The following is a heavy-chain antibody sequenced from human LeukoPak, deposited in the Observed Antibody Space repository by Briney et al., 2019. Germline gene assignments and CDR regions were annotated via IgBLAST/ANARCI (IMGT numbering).Heavy chain of an antibody. CDR2: IYHSGST. J-gene: IGHJ3*02. CDR1: GYSISSGYN. CDR3: ARVRGVGDYVWGTATGAFDI. Sequence: PSETLSLTCTVSGYSISSGYNWGWMRQPPGKGLEWIGSIYHSGSTYYNPSLKSRVTISVDTSKNQFSLKLSSVTAADTAVYYCARVRGVGDYVWGTATGAFDIWGQGTMVTVSS. V-gene: IGHV4-38-2*02. D-gene: IGHD3-16*01.